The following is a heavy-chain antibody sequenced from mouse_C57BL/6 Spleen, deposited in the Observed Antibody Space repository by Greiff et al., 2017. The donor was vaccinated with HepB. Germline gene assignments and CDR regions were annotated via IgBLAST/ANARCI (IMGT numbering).Heavy chain of an antibody. CDR1: GYAFSSYW. J-gene: IGHJ2*01. D-gene: IGHD2-4*01. CDR2: IYPGDGDT. V-gene: IGHV1-80*01. CDR3: ARSGGLRYYFDY. Sequence: VNLLESGAELVKPGASVKISCKASGYAFSSYWMNWVKQRPGKGLEWIGQIYPGDGDTNYNGKFKGKATLTADKSSSTAYMQLSSLTSEDSAVYFCARSGGLRYYFDYWGQGTTLTVSS.